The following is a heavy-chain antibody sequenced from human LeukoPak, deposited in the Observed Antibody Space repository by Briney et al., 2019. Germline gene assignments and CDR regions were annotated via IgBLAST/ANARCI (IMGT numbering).Heavy chain of an antibody. J-gene: IGHJ3*02. V-gene: IGHV1-18*01. CDR2: ISGYNGNT. CDR1: GYTFTSYG. Sequence: ASVKVSCKASGYTFTSYGFSWVRQAPGQGLEWMGWISGYNGNTNYAQKLQGRVTMTTDTSTSTAYMELRSLRSDDTAVYYCARDKLLWFGEFVDAFDIWGQGTMVTVSS. CDR3: ARDKLLWFGEFVDAFDI. D-gene: IGHD3-10*01.